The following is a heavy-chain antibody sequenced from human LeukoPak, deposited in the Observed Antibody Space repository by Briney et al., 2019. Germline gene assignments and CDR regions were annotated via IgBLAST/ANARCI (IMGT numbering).Heavy chain of an antibody. CDR3: ARDAPDFWSGYGDY. Sequence: GRSLRLSCAASGFTFSSYAMHWVRQAPGKGLEWVSSISSSSSYIYYAGSVKGRFTISRDNAKNSLYLQMNSLRAEDTAVYYCARDAPDFWSGYGDYRGQGTLVTVSS. CDR2: ISSSSSYI. CDR1: GFTFSSYA. V-gene: IGHV3-21*01. J-gene: IGHJ4*02. D-gene: IGHD3-3*01.